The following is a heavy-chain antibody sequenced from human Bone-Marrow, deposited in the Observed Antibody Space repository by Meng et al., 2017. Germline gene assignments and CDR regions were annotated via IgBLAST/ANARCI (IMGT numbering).Heavy chain of an antibody. V-gene: IGHV1-24*01. Sequence: ASVKVSCKVSGYTLTELSMHWVRQAPGKGLEWMGGFDPEDGETIYAQKFQGRVTMTEDTSTDTAYMELSSLRSEDTAVYYCATVERGYCSGGSCYRPFDYWGQGTRVTVSS. J-gene: IGHJ4*02. D-gene: IGHD2-15*01. CDR3: ATVERGYCSGGSCYRPFDY. CDR2: FDPEDGET. CDR1: GYTLTELS.